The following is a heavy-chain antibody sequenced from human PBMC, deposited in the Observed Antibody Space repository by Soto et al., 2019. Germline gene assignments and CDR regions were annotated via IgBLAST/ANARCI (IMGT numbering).Heavy chain of an antibody. CDR3: AKHEGAHCGDDCYYRPLDY. J-gene: IGHJ4*02. CDR2: INYSGNT. Sequence: QLQLQESGPGLVKPSETLSLTCTVSGGSISSNKYYWAWIRHPPGKGLEWIGSINYSGNTYYNPSLTCRVTLSVDTYKNELSLKLSYVTAPDTAVYYCAKHEGAHCGDDCYYRPLDYWGKGTPVTASS. CDR1: GGSISSNKYY. V-gene: IGHV4-39*01. D-gene: IGHD2-21*02.